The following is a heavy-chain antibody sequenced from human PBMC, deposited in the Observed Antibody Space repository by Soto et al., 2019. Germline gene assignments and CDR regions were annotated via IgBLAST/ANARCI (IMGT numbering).Heavy chain of an antibody. D-gene: IGHD3-22*01. CDR3: ARGDYDSSGYYGAWGY. CDR1: GYTFTSYG. V-gene: IGHV1-18*01. J-gene: IGHJ4*02. CDR2: ISAYNGNT. Sequence: QVQLVQSGAEVKKPGASVKVSCKASGYTFTSYGISWVRQAPGQGLEWMGWISAYNGNTNYAQKFQGRVTMTRNTSISTAYMELSSLRSEDTAVYYCARGDYDSSGYYGAWGYWGQGTLVTVSS.